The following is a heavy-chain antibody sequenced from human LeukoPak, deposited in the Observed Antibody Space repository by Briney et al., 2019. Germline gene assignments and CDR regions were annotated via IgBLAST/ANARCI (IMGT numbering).Heavy chain of an antibody. Sequence: GGSLRLSCAASGFTFSSYGMHWVRQAPGKGLEWVAVISYDGSNKYYADSVKGRFTISRDNSKNTLYLQMNSLRAEDTAVYYCARADYGGYLHAFDIWGQGTMVTVSS. V-gene: IGHV3-30*03. CDR1: GFTFSSYG. D-gene: IGHD4-23*01. CDR3: ARADYGGYLHAFDI. J-gene: IGHJ3*02. CDR2: ISYDGSNK.